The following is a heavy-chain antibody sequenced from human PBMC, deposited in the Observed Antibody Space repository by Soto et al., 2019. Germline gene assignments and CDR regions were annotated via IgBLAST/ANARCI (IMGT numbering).Heavy chain of an antibody. D-gene: IGHD1-1*01. V-gene: IGHV4-59*12. Sequence: ETLSLTCTVSGGSIRSYCWTWIRQPPGEGLEWIGCICNSGTTNYNPSLKSRVTISVDTSKNQFSLKLSSVTAADTAVYYCARDPPTGNFVFDPWGQGALVTVSS. CDR3: ARDPPTGNFVFDP. CDR1: GGSIRSYC. J-gene: IGHJ5*02. CDR2: ICNSGTT.